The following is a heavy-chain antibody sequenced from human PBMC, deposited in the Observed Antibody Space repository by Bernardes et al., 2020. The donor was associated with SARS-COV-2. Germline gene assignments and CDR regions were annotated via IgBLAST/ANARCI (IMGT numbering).Heavy chain of an antibody. CDR3: AKIGEVVRLGEPETYVYDI. Sequence: SEPLSLTCSVSGDSINSASYRWGWIRQAPGKGLEWIGSLSYGGNTYYTPSLRSRVTMSADTSNTQFSLKMSSVTAADTAVYYCAKIGEVVRLGEPETYVYDIWGQGTMVTVSS. CDR2: LSYGGNT. V-gene: IGHV4-39*07. D-gene: IGHD3-16*01. CDR1: GDSINSASYR. J-gene: IGHJ3*02.